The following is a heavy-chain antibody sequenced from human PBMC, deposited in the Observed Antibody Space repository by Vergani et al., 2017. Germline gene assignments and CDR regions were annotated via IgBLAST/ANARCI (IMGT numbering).Heavy chain of an antibody. V-gene: IGHV1-18*04. D-gene: IGHD2-2*01. CDR3: ARDIVVVPAANRYYYYGMDV. CDR1: GYTFTSYG. CDR2: ISAYNGNT. J-gene: IGHJ6*02. Sequence: QVQLVQSGAEVKKPGASVKVSCKASGYTFTSYGISWVRQAPGQGLEWMGWISAYNGNTNYAPKLQGRVTMTTDTSTSTAYMELRSLRSDDTAVYYCARDIVVVPAANRYYYYGMDVWGQGTTVTVSS.